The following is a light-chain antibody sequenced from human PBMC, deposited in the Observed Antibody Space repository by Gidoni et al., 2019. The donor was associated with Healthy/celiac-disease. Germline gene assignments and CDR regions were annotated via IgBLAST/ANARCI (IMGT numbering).Light chain of an antibody. Sequence: AIRMTQSPFSLSASVGARVTITCWASQGIRSYLAWYQQKPAKAPKLFIYYASSLQSGVPSRFSGSGSGTYYTLTISSLQPEDFATYYCQQYYSTRVVTFGGGTKVEIK. CDR3: QQYYSTRVVT. J-gene: IGKJ4*01. V-gene: IGKV1D-43*01. CDR2: YAS. CDR1: QGIRSY.